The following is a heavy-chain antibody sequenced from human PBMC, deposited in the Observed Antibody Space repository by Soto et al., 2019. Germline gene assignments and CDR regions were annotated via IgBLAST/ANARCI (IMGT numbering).Heavy chain of an antibody. J-gene: IGHJ4*02. CDR3: VKGRVAGTFDY. D-gene: IGHD6-19*01. Sequence: SETLSLTCAVYGGSFSGYYWSWIRQPPGKGLEWIGEINHSGSTNYNPSLKRRVTISVDTSKNQFSLKLSSVTAADTAVYYCVKGRVAGTFDYWGQGTLVTVSS. CDR1: GGSFSGYY. V-gene: IGHV4-34*01. CDR2: INHSGST.